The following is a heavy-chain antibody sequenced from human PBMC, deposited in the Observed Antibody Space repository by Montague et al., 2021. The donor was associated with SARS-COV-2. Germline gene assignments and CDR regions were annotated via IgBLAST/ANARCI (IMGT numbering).Heavy chain of an antibody. CDR1: GGSINSSY. D-gene: IGHD3-22*01. CDR3: ARGRVEITMIAVVFTGGIYYFDY. J-gene: IGHJ4*02. V-gene: IGHV4-59*01. Sequence: SETLSLTCTVSGGSINSSYWSWIRQPPGRGLEWIGYIYYRGSTNYNPSLETRVTLSVDPSKNQFSLKLSSVTAADTAVYYCARGRVEITMIAVVFTGGIYYFDYWGRGTLVTVSS. CDR2: IYYRGST.